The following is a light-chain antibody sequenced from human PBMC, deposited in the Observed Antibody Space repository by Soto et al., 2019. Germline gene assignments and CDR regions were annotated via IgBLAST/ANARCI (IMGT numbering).Light chain of an antibody. CDR2: EVS. CDR1: SSDVGSYDF. Sequence: QSALTQPASVSGSPGQSITMSCTGTSSDVGSYDFVSWYQQHPGKAPKLLIYEVSNRPSGVSARFSGSKSDNTASLTISGLQAADEADYFCSSYSSSTVRYVLGSGTKLTVL. CDR3: SSYSSSTVRYV. J-gene: IGLJ1*01. V-gene: IGLV2-14*01.